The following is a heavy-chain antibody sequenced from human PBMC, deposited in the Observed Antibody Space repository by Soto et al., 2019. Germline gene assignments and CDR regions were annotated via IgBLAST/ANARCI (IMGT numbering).Heavy chain of an antibody. D-gene: IGHD3-16*02. CDR1: GGSISSGGYY. J-gene: IGHJ4*02. CDR3: PTGVIH. CDR2: IYCSGST. Sequence: QVQLQESGPGLVKPSQTLSLTCTVSGGSISSGGYYWSWIRQHPGKDLEWIAYIYCSGSTSYNPSIKSRLTISVDTSKNQSSLKLSFVTAANTAVYYCPTGVIHWGQGTLVTVSS. V-gene: IGHV4-31*03.